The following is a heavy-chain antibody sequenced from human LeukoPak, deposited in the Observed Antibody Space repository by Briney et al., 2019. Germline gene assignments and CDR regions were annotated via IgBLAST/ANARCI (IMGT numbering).Heavy chain of an antibody. V-gene: IGHV4-59*08. CDR1: GGSISSYY. D-gene: IGHD3-9*01. J-gene: IGHJ3*02. CDR2: IYYSGST. Sequence: SETLSLTCTVSGGSISSYYWSWIRQPPGKGLEWIGYIYYSGSTNYNPSLKSRVTISVDTSKNQFSLKLSSVTAADAAVYYCARLPGLRYFDWLPPSDAFDIWGQGTMVTVSS. CDR3: ARLPGLRYFDWLPPSDAFDI.